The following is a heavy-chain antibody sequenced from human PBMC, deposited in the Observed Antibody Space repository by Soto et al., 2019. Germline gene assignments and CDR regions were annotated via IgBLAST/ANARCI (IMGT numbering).Heavy chain of an antibody. CDR1: GFTFSSYG. J-gene: IGHJ5*02. CDR2: IWYDGSNK. Sequence: QVQLVESGGGVVQPGRSLRLSCAASGFTFSSYGMHWVRQAPGKWLEWVAVIWYDGSNKYYADSVKGRFTISRDNSKNTLYLQMSSLRAEDTAVYYCGGTGAGDNWFDPWGQGTLVTVSS. V-gene: IGHV3-33*01. D-gene: IGHD6-19*01. CDR3: GGTGAGDNWFDP.